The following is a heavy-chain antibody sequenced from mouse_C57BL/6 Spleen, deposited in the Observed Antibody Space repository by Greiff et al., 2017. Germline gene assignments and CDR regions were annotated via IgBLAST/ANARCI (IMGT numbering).Heavy chain of an antibody. CDR1: GYTFTSYW. CDR2: INPSSGYT. J-gene: IGHJ4*01. V-gene: IGHV1-7*01. CDR3: ERLGYSNLYYYAMDY. D-gene: IGHD2-5*01. Sequence: QVHVKQSGAELAKPGASVKLSCKASGYTFTSYWMHWVKQRPGQGLEWIGYINPSSGYTKYNQKFKDKATLTADKSSSTADMQLSSLTYEDSSIYYCERLGYSNLYYYAMDYWGQGTSVTVSS.